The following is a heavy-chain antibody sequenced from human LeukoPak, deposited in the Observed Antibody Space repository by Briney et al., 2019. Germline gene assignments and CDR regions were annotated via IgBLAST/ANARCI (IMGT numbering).Heavy chain of an antibody. D-gene: IGHD1-26*01. Sequence: GSLRLSCVASGFSFSSYNMNWVRQAPGKGLEWVSSITSSSGYIYYADSVKGRFTISGDNAKNSLYLQMNSLRAEDTAVYYCARDPYSGSYGDYYYYYMDVWGKGTTVTISS. J-gene: IGHJ6*03. CDR2: ITSSSGYI. CDR1: GFSFSSYN. CDR3: ARDPYSGSYGDYYYYYMDV. V-gene: IGHV3-21*01.